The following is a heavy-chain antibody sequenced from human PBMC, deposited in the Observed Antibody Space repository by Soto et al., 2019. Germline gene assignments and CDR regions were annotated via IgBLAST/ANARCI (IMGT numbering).Heavy chain of an antibody. CDR1: GYSFTTYG. Sequence: QVQLVQSGGEVKKPGASVKVSCKTSGYSFTTYGISWVRQAPGQGLEWMGWISAYNGNTNYAQKLQGRVTMTTDTSTSTAYMELRSLRSDVTAVYYCAREGPAPYYYSGMDVWGQGSTVTVSS. CDR3: AREGPAPYYYSGMDV. J-gene: IGHJ6*02. CDR2: ISAYNGNT. V-gene: IGHV1-18*01.